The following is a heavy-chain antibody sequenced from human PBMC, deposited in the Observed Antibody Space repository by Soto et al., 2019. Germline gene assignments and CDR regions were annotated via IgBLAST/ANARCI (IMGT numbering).Heavy chain of an antibody. V-gene: IGHV1-69*13. CDR1: GGTFSSYA. Sequence: GASVKVCCKASGGTFSSYAISWVRQAPGQGLEWMGGIIPIFGTANYAQKFQGRVTITADESTSTAYMELSSLRSEDTAVYYCARGPLRFLEWFPNWFDPWGQGTLVTVSS. CDR3: ARGPLRFLEWFPNWFDP. J-gene: IGHJ5*02. CDR2: IIPIFGTA. D-gene: IGHD3-3*01.